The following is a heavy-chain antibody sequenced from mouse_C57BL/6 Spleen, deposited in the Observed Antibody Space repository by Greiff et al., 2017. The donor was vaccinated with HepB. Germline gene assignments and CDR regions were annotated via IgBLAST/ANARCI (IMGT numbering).Heavy chain of an antibody. Sequence: EVQLVESGGGLVQPGGSLSLSCAASGFTFTDYYMSWVRQPPGKALEWLGFIRNKANGYTTEYSASVKGRFTISRDNSQSILYLQMNALRAEDSATYYFARYDDGYSDYYAMDYWGQGTSVTVSS. CDR3: ARYDDGYSDYYAMDY. J-gene: IGHJ4*01. V-gene: IGHV7-3*01. CDR1: GFTFTDYY. D-gene: IGHD2-3*01. CDR2: IRNKANGYTT.